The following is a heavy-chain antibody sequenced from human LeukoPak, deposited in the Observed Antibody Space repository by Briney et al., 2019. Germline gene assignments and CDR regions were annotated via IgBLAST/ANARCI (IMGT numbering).Heavy chain of an antibody. CDR3: ARDRGYRGLHDAFDI. CDR1: GGSFSSSSYY. CDR2: IYYGGNT. Sequence: PSETLSLTCTVSGGSFSSSSYYWGWIRQPPGKGLEWIGSIYYGGNTYYNPSLKSRVIISGDTSKNQFSLKLSSVTAADTAVYYCARDRGYRGLHDAFDIWGQGTMVTVSS. V-gene: IGHV4-39*07. D-gene: IGHD5-18*01. J-gene: IGHJ3*02.